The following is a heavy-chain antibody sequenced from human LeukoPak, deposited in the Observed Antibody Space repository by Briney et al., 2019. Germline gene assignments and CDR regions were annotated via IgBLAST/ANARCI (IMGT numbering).Heavy chain of an antibody. Sequence: GRSLRLSCAASGFTFSSYAMHWVRQAPGKGLEGGPVISYDGSNKYYADSVKGRFTISRDNSKNTLYLQMNSLRAEDTAVYYCARDRGAAADLQDYFDYWGQGTLVTVSS. CDR3: ARDRGAAADLQDYFDY. CDR2: ISYDGSNK. D-gene: IGHD6-13*01. CDR1: GFTFSSYA. J-gene: IGHJ4*02. V-gene: IGHV3-30*04.